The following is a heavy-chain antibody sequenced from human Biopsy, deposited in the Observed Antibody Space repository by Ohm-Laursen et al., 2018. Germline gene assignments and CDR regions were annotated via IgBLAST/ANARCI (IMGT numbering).Heavy chain of an antibody. D-gene: IGHD6-19*01. V-gene: IGHV4-61*01. Sequence: TLSLTCTVSGDSLTSGPENWSWIQQSPGQGLEYIGFIYSGGNTNYNPSLKNRVTMSVDTSKNQFYLKLYSVTAADTAVYYCARGRRTSGWPYFDNWGQGALVIVSP. CDR3: ARGRRTSGWPYFDN. CDR1: GDSLTSGPEN. CDR2: IYSGGNT. J-gene: IGHJ4*02.